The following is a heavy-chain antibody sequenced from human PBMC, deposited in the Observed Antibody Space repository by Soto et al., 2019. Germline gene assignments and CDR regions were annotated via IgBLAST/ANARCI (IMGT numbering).Heavy chain of an antibody. V-gene: IGHV3-23*01. J-gene: IGHJ6*02. CDR1: DSTFSNYA. CDR2: ITSSGGTT. Sequence: GGSLRLSCAASDSTFSNYALNWVRQAPGKGLEWVSAITSSGGTTHYAASVKGRFTILRDNSKNTLFLQMNGLRAGDTAVYYCAKVRSNYYYYYGMDVWGQGTTVTVSS. CDR3: AKVRSNYYYYYGMDV. D-gene: IGHD4-4*01.